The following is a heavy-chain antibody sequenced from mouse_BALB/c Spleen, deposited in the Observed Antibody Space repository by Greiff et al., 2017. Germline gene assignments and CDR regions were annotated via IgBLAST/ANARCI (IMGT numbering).Heavy chain of an antibody. CDR2: IYPGSGST. D-gene: IGHD1-2*01. V-gene: IGHV1S22*01. CDR3: TRGEFITTATPFDY. Sequence: LQQPGSELVRPGASVKLSCKASGYTFTSYWMHWVKQRHGQGLEWIGNIYPGSGSTNYDEKFKSKGTLTVDTSSSTAYMHLSSLTSEDSAVYYCTRGEFITTATPFDYWGQGTTLTVSS. J-gene: IGHJ2*01. CDR1: GYTFTSYW.